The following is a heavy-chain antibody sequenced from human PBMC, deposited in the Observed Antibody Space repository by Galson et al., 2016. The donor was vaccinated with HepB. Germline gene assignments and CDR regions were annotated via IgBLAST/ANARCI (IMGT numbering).Heavy chain of an antibody. CDR1: GFTFSDYA. CDR2: ISGSRTSS. Sequence: SLRLSCAASGFTFSDYAMTWVRQVPGKGLEWVSVISGSRTSSYYADSVKGRFTVSRDNSRNTLYLRMNSLRAEDTAVYYCARASGNYYNWYFDYWGQGTLVTVSS. CDR3: ARASGNYYNWYFDY. J-gene: IGHJ4*02. V-gene: IGHV3-23*01. D-gene: IGHD3-10*01.